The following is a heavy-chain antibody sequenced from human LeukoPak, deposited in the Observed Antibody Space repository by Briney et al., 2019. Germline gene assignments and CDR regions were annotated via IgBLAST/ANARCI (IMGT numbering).Heavy chain of an antibody. CDR1: GFTFSSYG. CDR3: ARDPFYYYGSGSYLIWAVSTKNNAFDI. CDR2: IKQDGSEK. D-gene: IGHD3-10*01. Sequence: GGSLRLSCAASGFTFSSYGMTWVRQAPGKGLEWVANIKQDGSEKYYVDSVKGRFTISRDNAKNSLYLQMNSLRAEDTAVYYCARDPFYYYGSGSYLIWAVSTKNNAFDIWGQGTMVTVSS. V-gene: IGHV3-7*01. J-gene: IGHJ3*02.